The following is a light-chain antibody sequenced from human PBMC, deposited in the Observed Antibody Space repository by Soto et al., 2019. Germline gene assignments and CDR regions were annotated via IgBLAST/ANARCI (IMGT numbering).Light chain of an antibody. J-gene: IGKJ1*01. CDR3: LQHKSYPWT. CDR2: AAS. Sequence: DIQMTQSPSSLSASVGDRVTITCRASQGIRNGLGWYQQKPGKAPKRLIYAASSLQSGVPSGFSGSGSGTEFTLTISSLQPEDFATYYCLQHKSYPWTFGQGTKVEIK. V-gene: IGKV1-17*01. CDR1: QGIRNG.